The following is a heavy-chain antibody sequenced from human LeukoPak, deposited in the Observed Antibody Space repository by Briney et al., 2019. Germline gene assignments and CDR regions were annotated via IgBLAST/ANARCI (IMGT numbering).Heavy chain of an antibody. CDR3: ATWRVGGYDLGYFDL. V-gene: IGHV1-69*05. CDR2: IIPIFGTA. CDR1: GGTFSSYA. D-gene: IGHD5-12*01. Sequence: SVKVSCKASGGTFSSYAISWVRQAPGQGLEWMGGIIPIFGTANYAQKFQGRVTITTDESTSTAYMELSSLRLDDTAEYYCATWRVGGYDLGYFDLWGRGTLVTVSS. J-gene: IGHJ2*01.